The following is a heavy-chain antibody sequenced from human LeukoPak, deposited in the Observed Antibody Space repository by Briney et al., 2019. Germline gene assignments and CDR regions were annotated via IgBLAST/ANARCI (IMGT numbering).Heavy chain of an antibody. Sequence: KTSETLSLTCTVSGGSISSYYWSWIRLPPGKGLEWFGYLSKSGNTNYSPSLKSRVTIFGDTSKNQFFLKLSSVTAADTAMYYCARARYVNSFYAFDIWGQGTLVTVSS. CDR2: LSKSGNT. J-gene: IGHJ3*02. CDR1: GGSISSYY. V-gene: IGHV4-59*01. D-gene: IGHD3-9*01. CDR3: ARARYVNSFYAFDI.